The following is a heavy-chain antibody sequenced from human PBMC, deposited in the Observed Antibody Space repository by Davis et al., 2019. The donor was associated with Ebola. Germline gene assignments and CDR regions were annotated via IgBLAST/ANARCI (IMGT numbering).Heavy chain of an antibody. CDR1: GFAVRNTH. D-gene: IGHD1-14*01. Sequence: GESLKISCDVSGFAVRNTHMSWVRQAPGKGLEWVSGMYGGDTHYADSVKGRFTISIDNSKHTLHLQMNSLSVEDTAVYFCAREPTGNYYYFYGMDVWGKGTTVSVSS. V-gene: IGHV3-53*01. CDR3: AREPTGNYYYFYGMDV. CDR2: MYGGDT. J-gene: IGHJ6*04.